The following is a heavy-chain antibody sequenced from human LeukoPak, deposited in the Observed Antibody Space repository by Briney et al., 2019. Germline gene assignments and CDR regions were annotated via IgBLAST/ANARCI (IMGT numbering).Heavy chain of an antibody. Sequence: GGSLRLSCAASGFTFSTYWMSWVRQAPGKGLEGVANIKQDGSEKYYVDAVKGRFTISRDNAKNSLYLQMNRLRAEDTAMYYCARDSAGNDYWGQGTLVTVSS. J-gene: IGHJ4*02. CDR3: ARDSAGNDY. CDR1: GFTFSTYW. CDR2: IKQDGSEK. V-gene: IGHV3-7*01. D-gene: IGHD6-13*01.